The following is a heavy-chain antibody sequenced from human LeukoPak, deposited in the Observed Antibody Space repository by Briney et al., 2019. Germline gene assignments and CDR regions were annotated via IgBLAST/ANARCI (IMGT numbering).Heavy chain of an antibody. V-gene: IGHV4-39*01. CDR3: ARSMGREFDY. D-gene: IGHD3-10*01. CDR2: SYDSGST. Sequence: SETLSLTCTVSGGSISSSSYYWGWIRQPPGKGLEGIGSSYDSGSTYYNPALKRRVTISVHTSKNQSSLKLSSVTAADTAVYYCARSMGREFDYWGQGTLVTVSS. CDR1: GGSISSSSYY. J-gene: IGHJ4*02.